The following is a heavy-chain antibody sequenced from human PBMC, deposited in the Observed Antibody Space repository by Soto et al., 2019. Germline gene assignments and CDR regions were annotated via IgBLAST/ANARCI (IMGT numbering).Heavy chain of an antibody. CDR3: ARADYGDYTGLYYYYFDV. V-gene: IGHV3-21*01. Sequence: GGSLRLSCAASGFTFSSYGMNWVRQAPGKGLEWVSSISSSSSYIYYADSVKGRFTISRDNAKNSLYLQMNSLRVEDTAVYYCARADYGDYTGLYYYYFDVWGKGTTVTVSS. CDR1: GFTFSSYG. CDR2: ISSSSSYI. D-gene: IGHD4-17*01. J-gene: IGHJ6*03.